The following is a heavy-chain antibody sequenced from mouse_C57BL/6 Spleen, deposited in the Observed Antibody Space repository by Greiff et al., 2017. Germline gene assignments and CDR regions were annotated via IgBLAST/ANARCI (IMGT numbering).Heavy chain of an antibody. CDR2: IRLKSDNYAT. CDR1: GFTFSNYW. CDR3: TGFYSNLAWFAY. V-gene: IGHV6-3*01. Sequence: EVKLVESGGGLVQPGGSMKLSCVASGFTFSNYWMNWVRQSPEKGLEWVAQIRLKSDNYATHYAESVKGRFTISRDDSKSSVYLQMNNLRAEDTGIYYCTGFYSNLAWFAYWGQGTLVTVSA. D-gene: IGHD2-5*01. J-gene: IGHJ3*01.